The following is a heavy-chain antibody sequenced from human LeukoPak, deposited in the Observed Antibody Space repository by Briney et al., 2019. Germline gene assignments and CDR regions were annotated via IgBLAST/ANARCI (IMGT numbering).Heavy chain of an antibody. CDR1: GFTFSNYG. D-gene: IGHD2-2*03. CDR2: ISSSGSAK. V-gene: IGHV3-48*02. J-gene: IGHJ4*02. Sequence: PGGSLRLSCAASGFTFSNYGLNWVRQAPGKGLKWVSHISSSGSAKYYADSVKGRFTISRDNAKNSLYLQMNSLRDEDTAVFYCASGSGHWGQGTLVTVSS. CDR3: ASGSGH.